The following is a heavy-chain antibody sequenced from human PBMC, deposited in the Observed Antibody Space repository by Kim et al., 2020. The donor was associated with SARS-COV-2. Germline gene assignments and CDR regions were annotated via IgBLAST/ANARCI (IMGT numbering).Heavy chain of an antibody. V-gene: IGHV5-51*01. CDR1: GYSFTTFW. J-gene: IGHJ4*02. CDR2: IYPRDSDT. CDR3: AKYSPVSAADF. Sequence: GESLKISCTASGYSFTTFWIGWVRQMPGKGLEWMGTIYPRDSDTRYSPSFQGQVTISADRSINTAYLQWSSLKASDTAIYYCAKYSPVSAADFWGQGPLV. D-gene: IGHD2-2*01.